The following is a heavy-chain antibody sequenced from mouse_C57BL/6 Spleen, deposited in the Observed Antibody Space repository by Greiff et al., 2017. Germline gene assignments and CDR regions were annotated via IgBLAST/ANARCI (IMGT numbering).Heavy chain of an antibody. V-gene: IGHV1-18*01. Sequence: VQLQQSGPELVKPGASVKIPCKASGYTFTDYNMDWVKQSHGKSLEWIGDINPNNGGTIYNQKFKGKATLTVDKSSSTAYMELRSLTSEDTAVYYCARSVYYGNCGWYFDVWGTGTTVTVSS. CDR2: INPNNGGT. D-gene: IGHD2-1*01. CDR1: GYTFTDYN. J-gene: IGHJ1*03. CDR3: ARSVYYGNCGWYFDV.